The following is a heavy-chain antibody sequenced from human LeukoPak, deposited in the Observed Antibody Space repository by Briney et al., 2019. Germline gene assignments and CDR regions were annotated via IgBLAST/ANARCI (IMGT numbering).Heavy chain of an antibody. CDR2: IYYSGST. CDR3: ARGRSYYGNFDY. V-gene: IGHV4-39*07. J-gene: IGHJ4*02. CDR1: GGSISSSSYY. Sequence: SETLSLTCTVSGGSISSSSYYWGWIRQPPGKGLEWIGSIYYSGSTYYNPSLKSRVTISVDTSKNQFSLKLSSVTAADTAVYYCARGRSYYGNFDYWGQGTLVTVSS. D-gene: IGHD1-26*01.